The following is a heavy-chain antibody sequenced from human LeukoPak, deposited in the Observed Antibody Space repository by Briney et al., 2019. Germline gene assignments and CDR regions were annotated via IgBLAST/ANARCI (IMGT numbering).Heavy chain of an antibody. CDR1: GGSISSYY. D-gene: IGHD2-2*01. Sequence: PSETLSLTCTVPGGSISSYYWSWIRQPPGKGLEWIGYIYYSGSTNYNPSLKSRVTISVDTSKNQFSLKLSSVTAADTAVYYCARATQYQLINWFDPWGQGTLVTVSS. V-gene: IGHV4-59*01. J-gene: IGHJ5*02. CDR3: ARATQYQLINWFDP. CDR2: IYYSGST.